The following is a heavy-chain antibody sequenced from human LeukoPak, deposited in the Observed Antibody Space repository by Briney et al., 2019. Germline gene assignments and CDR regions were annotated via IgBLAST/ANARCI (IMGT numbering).Heavy chain of an antibody. Sequence: SETLSLTCTVSGGSISSSSYYWGWIRQPPRKGLEWIGSIYYSGSTYYNPSLKSRVTISVDTSKNQFSLKLSSVAAADTAVYYCARHFSAAMVFWAFDIWGQGTMVTVSS. V-gene: IGHV4-39*01. D-gene: IGHD5-18*01. J-gene: IGHJ3*02. CDR3: ARHFSAAMVFWAFDI. CDR2: IYYSGST. CDR1: GGSISSSSYY.